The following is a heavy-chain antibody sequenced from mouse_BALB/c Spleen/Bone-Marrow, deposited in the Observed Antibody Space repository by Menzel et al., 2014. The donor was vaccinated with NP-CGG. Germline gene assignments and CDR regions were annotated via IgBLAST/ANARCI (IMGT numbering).Heavy chain of an antibody. CDR2: IDPSDSYT. CDR1: GYTFTSYW. V-gene: IGHV1S127*01. CDR3: TIYYRSFAY. D-gene: IGHD2-14*01. J-gene: IGHJ3*01. Sequence: VQLQQSGAELVKPGASVKMSCKASGYTFTSYWMHWVKQRPGQGLEWIGVIDPSDSYTSYNQKFKGKATLTVDTSSSTAYMQLSSLTSEDSAVDYCTIYYRSFAYWGQGTLVTVSA.